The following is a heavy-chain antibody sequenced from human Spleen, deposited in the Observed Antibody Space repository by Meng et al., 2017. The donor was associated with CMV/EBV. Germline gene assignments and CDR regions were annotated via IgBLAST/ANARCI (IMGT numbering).Heavy chain of an antibody. CDR2: INPIFGTA. D-gene: IGHD1-26*01. V-gene: IGHV1-69*01. Sequence: QVQLVQSGAGVKKPGSSVKVSFKASGVTFRSYAISWVRQARGQGLEWMGGINPIFGTANYAQKFQGRVTITADESTSTAYMELTSLRSEDTAVYYCAREIGSYPGPWGQGTLVTVSS. J-gene: IGHJ5*02. CDR1: GVTFRSYA. CDR3: AREIGSYPGP.